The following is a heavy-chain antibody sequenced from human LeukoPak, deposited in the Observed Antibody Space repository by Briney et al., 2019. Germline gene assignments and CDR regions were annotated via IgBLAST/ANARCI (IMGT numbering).Heavy chain of an antibody. D-gene: IGHD2-2*01. CDR2: INGNGGST. CDR1: GFTFSSYG. CDR3: AKDLSSTSCCPNYYYYGMDV. V-gene: IGHV3-64*04. Sequence: GGSLRLSCSASGFTFSSYGMHWVRQAPGKGLEYVSAINGNGGSTYYADSVKGRFTISRDNSKNTLYLQMNSLRAEDTAVYYCAKDLSSTSCCPNYYYYGMDVWGQGTAVTVSS. J-gene: IGHJ6*02.